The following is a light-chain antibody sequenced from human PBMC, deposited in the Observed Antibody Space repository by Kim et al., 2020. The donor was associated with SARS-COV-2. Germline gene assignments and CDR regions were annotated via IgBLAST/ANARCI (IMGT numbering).Light chain of an antibody. Sequence: SPGERAPLSCRASQSVSSYLAWYQQQPGQAPRLLIYDASNRATGIPARFSGSGSGTDFTLTISSLEPEDFAVYYCQQRSNWPPWTFGQGTKVDIK. V-gene: IGKV3-11*01. J-gene: IGKJ1*01. CDR2: DAS. CDR3: QQRSNWPPWT. CDR1: QSVSSY.